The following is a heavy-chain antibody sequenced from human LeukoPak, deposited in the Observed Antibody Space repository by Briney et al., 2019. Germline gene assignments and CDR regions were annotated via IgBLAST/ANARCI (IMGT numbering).Heavy chain of an antibody. CDR1: GFTFSSYS. CDR3: ARVSRYFDWLLFDY. CDR2: ISSSSSYI. V-gene: IGHV3-21*01. J-gene: IGHJ4*02. Sequence: GGSLRLSCAASGFTFSSYSMNWVRQAPGRGLEWVSSISSSSSYIYYADSVKGRFTISRDNAKNSLYLQMNSLRAEDTAVYYCARVSRYFDWLLFDYWGQGTLVTVSS. D-gene: IGHD3-9*01.